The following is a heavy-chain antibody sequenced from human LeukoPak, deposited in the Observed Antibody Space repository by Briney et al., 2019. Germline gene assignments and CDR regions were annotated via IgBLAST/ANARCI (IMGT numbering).Heavy chain of an antibody. CDR3: ARDLTYYYDSSGYIMDAFDI. Sequence: SQTLSLTCTVSGGSISSGSYYWGWIRQPAGKGLEWIGRIYTSGSTNYNPSLKSRVTISVDTSKNQFSLKLSSVTAADTAAYYCARDLTYYYDSSGYIMDAFDIWGQGTMVTVSS. CDR2: IYTSGST. V-gene: IGHV4-61*02. D-gene: IGHD3-22*01. J-gene: IGHJ3*02. CDR1: GGSISSGSYY.